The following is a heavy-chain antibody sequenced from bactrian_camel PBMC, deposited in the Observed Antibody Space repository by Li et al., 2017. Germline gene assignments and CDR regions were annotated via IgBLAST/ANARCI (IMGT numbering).Heavy chain of an antibody. V-gene: IGHV3S1*01. CDR3: ATDPSIRADCHSGSWLGQFAF. D-gene: IGHD3*01. Sequence: VQLVESGGALVQPGGSLTLSCATSGFTFSHYWMYWVRQAPGKGLERVALINEGGSTTLYADSVKGRFTVSRDNAKNFLYLQMNNLKPEDTAMYYCATDPSIRADCHSGSWLGQFAFWGQGTQVTVS. CDR1: GFTFSHYW. J-gene: IGHJ6*01. CDR2: INEGGSTT.